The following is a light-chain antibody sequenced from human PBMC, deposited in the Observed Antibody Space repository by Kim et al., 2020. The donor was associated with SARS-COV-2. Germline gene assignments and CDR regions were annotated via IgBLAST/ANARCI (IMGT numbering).Light chain of an antibody. V-gene: IGKV3-15*01. J-gene: IGKJ1*01. Sequence: PGENATLSCRASQSVATNLAWYQQMPGQTPRLLIYGASTRATGIPARFSGSGSGTEFTLSISSLQSEDFAVYYCQQYDSWPLTFGQGTKVEIK. CDR2: GAS. CDR1: QSVATN. CDR3: QQYDSWPLT.